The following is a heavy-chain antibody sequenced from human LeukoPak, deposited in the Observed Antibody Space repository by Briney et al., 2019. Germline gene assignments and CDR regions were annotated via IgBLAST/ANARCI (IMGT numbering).Heavy chain of an antibody. D-gene: IGHD2-2*01. J-gene: IGHJ5*02. V-gene: IGHV4-61*02. CDR3: ARASPWYCSSTSCYHTKGWFDP. Sequence: PSETLSLTCTVSGGSISSGSYYWSWIRQPAGKGLEWIGRIYTSGSTNYNPSLKSRVTISVDTSKNQFSLKLSSVTAADTAVYYCARASPWYCSSTSCYHTKGWFDPWGQGTLVTVSS. CDR1: GGSISSGSYY. CDR2: IYTSGST.